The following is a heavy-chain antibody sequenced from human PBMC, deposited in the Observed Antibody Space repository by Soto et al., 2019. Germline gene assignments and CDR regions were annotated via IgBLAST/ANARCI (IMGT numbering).Heavy chain of an antibody. CDR3: ARDHSNYGYYYYGMDV. D-gene: IGHD4-4*01. J-gene: IGHJ6*02. CDR2: INPSGGST. CDR1: GYTFTSYY. Sequence: GASVKVSCKASGYTFTSYYMRWVRQAPGQGLEWMGIINPSGGSTSYAQKFQGRVTMTRDTSTSTVYMELSSLRSEDTAVYYCARDHSNYGYYYYGMDVWGQGTTVTVSS. V-gene: IGHV1-46*01.